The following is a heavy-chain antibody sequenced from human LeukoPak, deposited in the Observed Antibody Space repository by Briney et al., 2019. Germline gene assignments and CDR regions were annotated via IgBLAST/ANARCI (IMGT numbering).Heavy chain of an antibody. CDR3: ARGRPRHYFYYYYGMDV. Sequence: PGRSLRLSRAASGVNVSSHAMHWVSQAPGKGLEGVAVIAYDGRNKYYADSVKGRFTISRDNSKNTLYLQMNSLRVEDTAVYYCARGRPRHYFYYYYGMDVWGQGTTVTVSS. V-gene: IGHV3-30*04. CDR1: GVNVSSHA. D-gene: IGHD6-6*01. J-gene: IGHJ6*02. CDR2: IAYDGRNK.